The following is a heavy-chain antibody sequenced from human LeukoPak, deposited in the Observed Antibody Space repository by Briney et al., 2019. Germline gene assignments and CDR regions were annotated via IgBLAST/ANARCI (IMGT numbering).Heavy chain of an antibody. V-gene: IGHV1-18*01. CDR2: ISAYTGNT. CDR3: ARDLTTVGAKGQDQLGDAFDI. Sequence: ASVKVSCKASGYTFTNYGITWVRQAPGQGLEWMGWISAYTGNTNYAQKIQGRVTMTTDTSTSTAYMELRSLRSDDTAVYYCARDLTTVGAKGQDQLGDAFDIWGQGTMVTVSS. CDR1: GYTFTNYG. D-gene: IGHD1-26*01. J-gene: IGHJ3*02.